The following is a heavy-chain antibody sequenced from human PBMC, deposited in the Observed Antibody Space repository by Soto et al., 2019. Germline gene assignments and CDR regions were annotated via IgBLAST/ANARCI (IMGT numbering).Heavy chain of an antibody. CDR2: IGTAGDT. J-gene: IGHJ5*02. CDR3: ASLRYCSSTAADMGADWFDP. Sequence: GGSLRLSCAASGFTFSSYDMHWVRQATGKGLEWVSAIGTAGDTYYPGSVKGRFTISRENAKNSLYLQMNSLRAEDTAVYYCASLRYCSSTAADMGADWFDPWGQGTLVTVSS. V-gene: IGHV3-13*01. D-gene: IGHD2-2*01. CDR1: GFTFSSYD.